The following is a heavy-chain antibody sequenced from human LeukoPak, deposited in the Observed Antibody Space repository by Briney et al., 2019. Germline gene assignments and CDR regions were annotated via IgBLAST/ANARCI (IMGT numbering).Heavy chain of an antibody. D-gene: IGHD2-15*01. CDR1: GFAFNTYS. Sequence: GESLRLSCAASGFAFNTYSMNWVRQAPGKGLEWVSAISDTGNTYHADSVKGRFTISRDSSKNTLFLQMNRLRPEDAAVYYCAKAPVTTCRGAFCYPFDYWGLGTLVTVSS. J-gene: IGHJ4*02. CDR3: AKAPVTTCRGAFCYPFDY. V-gene: IGHV3-23*01. CDR2: ISDTGNT.